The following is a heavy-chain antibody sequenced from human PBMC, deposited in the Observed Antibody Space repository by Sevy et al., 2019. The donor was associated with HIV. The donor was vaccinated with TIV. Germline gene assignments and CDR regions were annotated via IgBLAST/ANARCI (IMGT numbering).Heavy chain of an antibody. J-gene: IGHJ5*02. CDR1: GGSIRSGDYY. CDR2: ISYTGST. Sequence: SETLSLTCTVSGGSIRSGDYYWSWIRQPPGKGLEWVGHISYTGSTYYHPSLKSRITISVDTSKNLFSLKLNSMTVADTAVYYCARVTGGSAIFGVIGSWGQGTLVTVFS. V-gene: IGHV4-30-4*01. CDR3: ARVTGGSAIFGVIGS. D-gene: IGHD3-3*01.